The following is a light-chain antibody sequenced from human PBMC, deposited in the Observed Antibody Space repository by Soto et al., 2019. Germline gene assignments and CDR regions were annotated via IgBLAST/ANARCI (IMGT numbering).Light chain of an antibody. CDR3: QHYGRSAYT. J-gene: IGKJ2*01. V-gene: IGKV3-20*01. Sequence: EIVLTQSPGTLSLSPGERATLSCRASQSVSSNYVACYQQKPGQAPRLLIYGASSRATGIPDRFSGSGSGTDFTLTISRLEPEDFAVYYCQHYGRSAYTFGQGTTLEIK. CDR1: QSVSSNY. CDR2: GAS.